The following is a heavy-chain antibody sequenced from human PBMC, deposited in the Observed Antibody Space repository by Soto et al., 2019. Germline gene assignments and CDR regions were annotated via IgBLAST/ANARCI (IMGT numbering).Heavy chain of an antibody. V-gene: IGHV4-30-2*01. CDR2: IFHGGST. Sequence: PSETLSLTCALSGAPTTWGDYSWNWIRQPPGKGLEWIGYIFHGGSTYYNPSLRSRVTISVDRSRTQFSLKMSSVTAADTAVYYCARGRVVVPAAVMFSCLDPWGQGALVTVSS. D-gene: IGHD2-2*01. CDR1: GAPTTWGDYS. J-gene: IGHJ5*02. CDR3: ARGRVVVPAAVMFSCLDP.